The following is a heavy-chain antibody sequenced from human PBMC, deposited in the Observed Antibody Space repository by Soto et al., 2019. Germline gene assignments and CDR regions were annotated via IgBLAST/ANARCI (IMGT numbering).Heavy chain of an antibody. V-gene: IGHV3-23*01. CDR1: GFTFSSYA. Sequence: PGGSLRLSCAASGFTFSSYAMSWVRQAPGKGLEWVSAISGSGGSTYYADSVKGRFTISRDNSKNTLYLQMNSLRAEDTAVYYCAKDPGYAIFGVATQPLYFDYWGQGTLVTVSS. D-gene: IGHD3-3*01. J-gene: IGHJ4*02. CDR3: AKDPGYAIFGVATQPLYFDY. CDR2: ISGSGGST.